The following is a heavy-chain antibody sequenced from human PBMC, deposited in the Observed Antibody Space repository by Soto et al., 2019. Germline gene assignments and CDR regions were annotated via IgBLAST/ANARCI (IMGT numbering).Heavy chain of an antibody. D-gene: IGHD3-3*01. V-gene: IGHV1-2*02. CDR1: GYTFTDYH. CDR2: INPYNGAT. CDR3: ATEASISRGPHPLAY. Sequence: QVQLVQSGAEVKKPGASVKVSCKASGYTFTDYHLHWVRQAPGQGLEWMGWINPYNGATNSAQRFHDRVTLTRDTSSGTAYIELSSLRADDTAIYFCATEASISRGPHPLAYWGQGTLVTVSS. J-gene: IGHJ4*02.